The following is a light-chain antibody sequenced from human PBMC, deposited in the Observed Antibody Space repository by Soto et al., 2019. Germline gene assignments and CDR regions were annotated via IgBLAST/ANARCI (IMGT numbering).Light chain of an antibody. CDR2: WAS. V-gene: IGKV4-1*01. Sequence: DIVMTQSPDSLAVSLGERATIKCKSSQSVLSSSNNKHFLAWYQQKPGQPPKLLIYWASTRESGAPDRFTGSGSGTDFTLTISSLQAEDVAFYYCQQYYTTPWTFGQGTKVEIK. CDR1: QSVLSSSNNKHF. CDR3: QQYYTTPWT. J-gene: IGKJ1*01.